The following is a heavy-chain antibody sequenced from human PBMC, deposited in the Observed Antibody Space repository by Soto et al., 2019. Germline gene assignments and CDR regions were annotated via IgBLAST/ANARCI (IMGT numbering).Heavy chain of an antibody. D-gene: IGHD3-10*01. J-gene: IGHJ4*02. CDR3: ARGLTMLRGVMDS. Sequence: QVQLQESGPGLVKASETLSLNCTVSGGSISSGGDYWRWIRQRPGKGLEWIGYIYYTGGAYYNPSLKSRLPLSVDTARSQFSLKLTSVTAADTAVYFCARGLTMLRGVMDSWGQGTLVTVSS. V-gene: IGHV4-31*03. CDR2: IYYTGGA. CDR1: GGSISSGGDY.